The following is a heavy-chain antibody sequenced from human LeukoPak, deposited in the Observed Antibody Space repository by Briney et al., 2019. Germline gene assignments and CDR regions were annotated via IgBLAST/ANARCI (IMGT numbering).Heavy chain of an antibody. CDR2: ISGSGGST. V-gene: IGHV3-23*01. J-gene: IGHJ4*02. D-gene: IGHD4-17*01. CDR1: GFTFSSYA. Sequence: GGSLRLSCAASGFTFSSYAMSWVRQAPGKGLEWVSAISGSGGSTCYADSVKGRFTISRDNSKNTLYLQMNSLRAEDTAVYYCAKEASGLNTVTTPLGYFDYWGQGTLVTVSS. CDR3: AKEASGLNTVTTPLGYFDY.